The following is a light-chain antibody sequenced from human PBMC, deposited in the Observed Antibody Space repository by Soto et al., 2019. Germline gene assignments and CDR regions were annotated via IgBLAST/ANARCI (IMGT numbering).Light chain of an antibody. CDR2: AAS. J-gene: IGKJ4*01. V-gene: IGKV1-39*01. Sequence: DIQMTQSPSSLSASVGDRVTITCRASQSIRSYLNWYQQKPGKAPKLLIYAASSLQSGVPSRFSGSGSGTDLTLTISSLQPEDFATYYCQQSYSTPVLTFGGGTKVEIK. CDR3: QQSYSTPVLT. CDR1: QSIRSY.